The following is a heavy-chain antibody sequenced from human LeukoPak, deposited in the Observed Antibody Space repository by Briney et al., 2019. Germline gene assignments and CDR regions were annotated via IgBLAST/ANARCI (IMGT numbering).Heavy chain of an antibody. V-gene: IGHV3-74*01. D-gene: IGHD6-25*01. Sequence: GGSLRLSCAASGFTLSDYWMHWVRQVPGEGPMWVSRINGDGRSTTYADSVKGRFTISRDNAKNSLYLQMNSLRAEDTAVYYCARYQGGGWDVWGQGTTVTVSS. J-gene: IGHJ6*02. CDR3: ARYQGGGWDV. CDR2: INGDGRST. CDR1: GFTLSDYW.